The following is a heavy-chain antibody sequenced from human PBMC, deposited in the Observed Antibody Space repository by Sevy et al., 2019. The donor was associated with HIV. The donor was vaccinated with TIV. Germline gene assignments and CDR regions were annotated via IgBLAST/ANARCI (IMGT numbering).Heavy chain of an antibody. V-gene: IGHV3-33*01. CDR1: GFTFSSYA. CDR3: ARGRVGATTSYYFDY. D-gene: IGHD1-26*01. Sequence: GGSLRLSCAASGFTFSSYAMHWVRQAPGKGLEWVGFIWHDGSEKYYADSVRGRFTFSRDNSKNTLILQVSSLRAEDTAVYYCARGRVGATTSYYFDYWGQGTLVTVSS. J-gene: IGHJ4*02. CDR2: IWHDGSEK.